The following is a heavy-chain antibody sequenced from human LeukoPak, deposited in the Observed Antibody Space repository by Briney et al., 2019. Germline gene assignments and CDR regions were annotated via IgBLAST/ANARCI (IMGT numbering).Heavy chain of an antibody. D-gene: IGHD3-22*01. J-gene: IGHJ4*02. V-gene: IGHV5-51*01. CDR2: IYPGDSDT. Sequence: GESLKISCKGSGYSFTSYWIGWVRQMPGKGLEWMGIIYPGDSDTRYSPSFQGQVNISADKSISTAYLQWSSLKASDTAMYYRARGRYYYDSSGSALGDYWGQGTLVTVSS. CDR3: ARGRYYYDSSGSALGDY. CDR1: GYSFTSYW.